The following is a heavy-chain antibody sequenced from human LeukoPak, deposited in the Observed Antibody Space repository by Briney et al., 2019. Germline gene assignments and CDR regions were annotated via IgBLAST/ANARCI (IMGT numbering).Heavy chain of an antibody. CDR2: VCWNSGSI. CDR3: AKDLSIAAGTAPGSMDV. J-gene: IGHJ6*03. CDR1: GFTFADYA. Sequence: GGSLRLSCAASGFTFADYAMHWVRQAPGEGLGWGSGVCWNSGSIGYADSVKGRFTISRDNAKNSLYLQMNSLRAEDTALYYCAKDLSIAAGTAPGSMDVWGKGTTVTVSS. V-gene: IGHV3-9*01. D-gene: IGHD6-13*01.